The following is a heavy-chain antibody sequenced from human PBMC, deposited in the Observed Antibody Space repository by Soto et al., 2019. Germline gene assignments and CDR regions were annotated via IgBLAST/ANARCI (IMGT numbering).Heavy chain of an antibody. D-gene: IGHD3-22*01. J-gene: IGHJ6*02. Sequence: QAQLVQSGAEVKKPGASVKVSCKASGYTFTSYGINWLRQAPGQGLEWLGWISAYDGNTKYAQSVQGRVSMTTDTSTKTAYMELRSLRSDDPAMYYCARGGYYDSSGSRNYYYYGMNVWGQGTTVSVSS. CDR2: ISAYDGNT. CDR3: ARGGYYDSSGSRNYYYYGMNV. CDR1: GYTFTSYG. V-gene: IGHV1-18*04.